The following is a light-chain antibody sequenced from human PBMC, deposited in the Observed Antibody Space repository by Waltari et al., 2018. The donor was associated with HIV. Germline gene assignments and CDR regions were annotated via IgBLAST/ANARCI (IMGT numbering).Light chain of an antibody. CDR3: CSYAGSSTYV. Sequence: QSALTQPASVSGSPGQSITISCTGTSSDVGGYNHVSCDQQHPVKAPRLMIHDVIKRPSGVSNRFSGSKSGNTASLTISGLQAEDEADYYCCSYAGSSTYVFGTGTKVTVL. J-gene: IGLJ1*01. V-gene: IGLV2-23*02. CDR2: DVI. CDR1: SSDVGGYNH.